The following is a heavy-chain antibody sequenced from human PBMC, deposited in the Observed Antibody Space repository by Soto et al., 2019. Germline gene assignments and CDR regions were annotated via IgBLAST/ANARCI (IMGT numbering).Heavy chain of an antibody. CDR1: GFTFISYA. CDR3: ARSRHGSGSYTHFYYGLDV. J-gene: IGHJ6*02. CDR2: ISFDGSTE. D-gene: IGHD3-10*01. Sequence: QVQLVESGGGVVQPGRSLRLSCAASGFTFISYAMHWVRQAPGKGLEWGAVISFDGSTEYYADSVKGRFTISRDNSKNTGYLQMNSLRSEDTAVYYCARSRHGSGSYTHFYYGLDVWGQGTTVTVSS. V-gene: IGHV3-30-3*01.